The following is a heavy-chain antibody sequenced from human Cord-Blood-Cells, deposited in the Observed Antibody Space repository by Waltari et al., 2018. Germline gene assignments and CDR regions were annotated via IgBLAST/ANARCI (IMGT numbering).Heavy chain of an antibody. V-gene: IGHV4-34*01. CDR3: ARGIQSYGSGSYYNY. Sequence: QVQLQQWGAGLLKPSETLSLTCAVYGGSFSGYYSSWIRQPPGKGLEWIGEINHSGSTNYNPSLKSRVTISVDTSKNQFSLKLSSVTAADTAVYYCARGIQSYGSGSYYNYWGQGTLVTVSS. D-gene: IGHD3-10*01. CDR1: GGSFSGYY. J-gene: IGHJ4*02. CDR2: INHSGST.